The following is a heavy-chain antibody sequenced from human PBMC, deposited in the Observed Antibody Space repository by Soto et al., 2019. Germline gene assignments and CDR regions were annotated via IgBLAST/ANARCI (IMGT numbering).Heavy chain of an antibody. CDR2: IKSKTDGGTT. V-gene: IGHV3-15*07. D-gene: IGHD3-3*01. CDR3: TTDFRGLRYYDFWSGYSMLNSAYYYGMDV. Sequence: GGSLRLSCAASGFTFSNAWMNWVRQAPGKGLERVGRIKSKTDGGTTDYAAPVKGRFTISRDDSKNTLYLQMNSLKTEDTAVYYCTTDFRGLRYYDFWSGYSMLNSAYYYGMDVWGQGTTVTVSS. J-gene: IGHJ6*02. CDR1: GFTFSNAW.